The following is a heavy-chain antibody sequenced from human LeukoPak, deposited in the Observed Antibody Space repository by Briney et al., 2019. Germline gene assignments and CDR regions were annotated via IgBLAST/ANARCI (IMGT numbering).Heavy chain of an antibody. CDR1: GFSFSTYG. V-gene: IGHV3-23*01. CDR2: ISGSGGST. Sequence: PGGSLRLSCADSGFSFSTYGMSWVRQAPGKGLEWVSAISGSGGSTYYADSVKGRFTISRDNSKNTLYLQMNSLRAEDTAVYYCAKGGFVVVPAAMAGDYWGQGTLVTVSS. J-gene: IGHJ4*02. D-gene: IGHD2-2*01. CDR3: AKGGFVVVPAAMAGDY.